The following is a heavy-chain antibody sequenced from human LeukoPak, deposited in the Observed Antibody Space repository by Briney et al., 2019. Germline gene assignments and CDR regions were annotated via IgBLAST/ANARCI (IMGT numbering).Heavy chain of an antibody. J-gene: IGHJ5*01. V-gene: IGHV1-2*02. D-gene: IGHD3-9*01. Sequence: ASVKVSCKAFGYTFTDYYIQWVRQAPGQGLEWMGWFNPNSGGSDYAQKFQGRVTMTGDTSISSGYMELSRLISDDTAVYYCAREKLRYFEKTGFDSWGQGTLVTVSS. CDR3: AREKLRYFEKTGFDS. CDR1: GYTFTDYY. CDR2: FNPNSGGS.